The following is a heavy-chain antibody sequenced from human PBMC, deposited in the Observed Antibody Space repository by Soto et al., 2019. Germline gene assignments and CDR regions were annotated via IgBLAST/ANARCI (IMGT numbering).Heavy chain of an antibody. CDR1: GYTFASYD. Sequence: ASVKVSCKASGYTFASYDINWVRQATGQGLEWMGWMNPNSGNTGYAQKFQGRVTMTRNTSISTAYMELSSLRSEDTAVYYRARGGESRYYYYYMDVWGKGTTVTVSS. CDR3: ARGGESRYYYYYMDV. V-gene: IGHV1-8*01. J-gene: IGHJ6*03. CDR2: MNPNSGNT. D-gene: IGHD3-10*01.